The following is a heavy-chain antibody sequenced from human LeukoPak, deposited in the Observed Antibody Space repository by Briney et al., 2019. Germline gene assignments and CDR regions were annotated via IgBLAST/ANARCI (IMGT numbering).Heavy chain of an antibody. Sequence: SETLSLTCAVYGGSFSGYYWSWIRQPPGKGLEWIGEINHSGSTNYNPSLKSRVTISVDTSKNQFSLKLSSVTAADTAVYYCAREEGYDYVWGNYRPRGPFDYWGQGTLVTVFS. V-gene: IGHV4-34*01. J-gene: IGHJ4*02. CDR1: GGSFSGYY. D-gene: IGHD3-16*02. CDR3: AREEGYDYVWGNYRPRGPFDY. CDR2: INHSGST.